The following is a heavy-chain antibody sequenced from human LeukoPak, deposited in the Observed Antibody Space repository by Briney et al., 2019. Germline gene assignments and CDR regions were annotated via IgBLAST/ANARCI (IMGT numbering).Heavy chain of an antibody. D-gene: IGHD1-20*01. Sequence: SETLSLTCTVSGGPISSYYWSWIRQPAGKGLEWIGRFHTSGNTDYNPSLMSRVTMSVDTSKNQFSLKLNSVTTADTAVYYCARVGYNWNHFDYWGQGTLVTVSS. J-gene: IGHJ4*02. CDR1: GGPISSYY. V-gene: IGHV4-4*07. CDR2: FHTSGNT. CDR3: ARVGYNWNHFDY.